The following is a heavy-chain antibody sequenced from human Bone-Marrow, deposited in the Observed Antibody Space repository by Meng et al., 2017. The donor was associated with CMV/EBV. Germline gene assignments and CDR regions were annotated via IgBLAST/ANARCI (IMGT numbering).Heavy chain of an antibody. CDR3: ARGPYYGSGSYVL. V-gene: IGHV4-34*01. CDR2: INHSGST. Sequence: GSPRLSCAVYGGSFSGYYWSWIRQPPGKGLEWIGEINHSGSTNYNPSLKSRVTISVDTSKNQFSLKLSSVTAADTAVYYCARGPYYGSGSYVLWGQGTLVTVSS. D-gene: IGHD3-10*01. J-gene: IGHJ4*02. CDR1: GGSFSGYY.